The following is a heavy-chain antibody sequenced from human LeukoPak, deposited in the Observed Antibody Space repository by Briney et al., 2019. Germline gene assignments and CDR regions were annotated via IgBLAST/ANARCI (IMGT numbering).Heavy chain of an antibody. V-gene: IGHV1-69*05. D-gene: IGHD5-18*01. CDR3: ARTGGQIQLWSTGIDY. J-gene: IGHJ4*02. CDR1: GGTFSSYA. CDR2: IIPIFGTA. Sequence: SVKVSCKASGGTFSSYAISWVRQAPGQGLEWMGGIIPIFGTANYAQKFQGRVTITTDGSTSTAYMELSSLRSEDTAVYYCARTGGQIQLWSTGIDYWGQGTLVTVSS.